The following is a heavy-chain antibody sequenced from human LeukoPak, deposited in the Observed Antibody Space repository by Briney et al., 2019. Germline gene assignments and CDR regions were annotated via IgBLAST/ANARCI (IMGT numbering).Heavy chain of an antibody. D-gene: IGHD6-19*01. Sequence: SETLSLTCTVSGGSISSYYWSWIRQPPGQGLEWIGYIYYSGSTNYNPSLKSRVTISVDTSKNQFSLKLSSVTAADTAVYYCARAPRGVAVAGIIRWDYYYYYMDVWGKGTTVTVSS. CDR2: IYYSGST. CDR3: ARAPRGVAVAGIIRWDYYYYYMDV. CDR1: GGSISSYY. J-gene: IGHJ6*03. V-gene: IGHV4-59*01.